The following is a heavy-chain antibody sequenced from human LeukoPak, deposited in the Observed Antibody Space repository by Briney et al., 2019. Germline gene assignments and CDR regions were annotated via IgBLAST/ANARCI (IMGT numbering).Heavy chain of an antibody. CDR3: ARAVYDILTFTYYYYYMDV. CDR2: ISAYNGNT. D-gene: IGHD3-9*01. CDR1: GYTFTGYY. V-gene: IGHV1-18*04. J-gene: IGHJ6*03. Sequence: ASVKVSCKASGYTFTGYYMHWVRQAPGQGLEWMGWISAYNGNTNYAQKLQGRVTMTTDTSTSTAYMELRSLRSDDTAVYYCARAVYDILTFTYYYYYMDVWGKGTTVTVSS.